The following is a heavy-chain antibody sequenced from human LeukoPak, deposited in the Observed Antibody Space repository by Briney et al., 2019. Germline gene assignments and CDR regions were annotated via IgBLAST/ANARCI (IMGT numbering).Heavy chain of an antibody. CDR3: ARGLRYSDWLLNFDY. CDR1: GGTFSSYA. D-gene: IGHD3-9*01. Sequence: SVKVSCKASGGTFSSYAISWVRQAPGQGLEWMGGIIPIFGTANYAQKFQGRVTITADESTSTAYMELSSLRSEDTAVYYCARGLRYSDWLLNFDYWGQGTLVTVSS. J-gene: IGHJ4*02. CDR2: IIPIFGTA. V-gene: IGHV1-69*13.